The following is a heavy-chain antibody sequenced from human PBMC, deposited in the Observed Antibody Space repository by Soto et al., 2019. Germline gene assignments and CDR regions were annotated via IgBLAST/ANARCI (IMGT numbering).Heavy chain of an antibody. CDR3: ARLRNEYGDYQQTYYFDY. CDR1: GFTVSSNY. CDR2: IYSGGST. D-gene: IGHD4-17*01. J-gene: IGHJ4*02. Sequence: GGSLRLSCAASGFTVSSNYMSWVRQAPGKGLEWVSVIYSGGSTYYADSVKGRFTISRDNSKNTLYLQMNSLRAEDTAVYYCARLRNEYGDYQQTYYFDYWGQGTLVTVSS. V-gene: IGHV3-66*04.